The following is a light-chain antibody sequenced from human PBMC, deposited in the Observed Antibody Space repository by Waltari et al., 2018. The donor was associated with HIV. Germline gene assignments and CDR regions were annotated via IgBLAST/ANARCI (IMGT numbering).Light chain of an antibody. CDR3: CSYAGSSSWL. Sequence: QSALSQPASVSGSPGQSIAISCTGTSSDVGAYDFVSWYQHHPGKAPKLRIYDVNKRHSGVSNRFAGSKSGNTASLTISGLQPEDEADYYCCSYAGSSSWLFGGETKLTVL. J-gene: IGLJ3*02. CDR1: SSDVGAYDF. V-gene: IGLV2-23*02. CDR2: DVN.